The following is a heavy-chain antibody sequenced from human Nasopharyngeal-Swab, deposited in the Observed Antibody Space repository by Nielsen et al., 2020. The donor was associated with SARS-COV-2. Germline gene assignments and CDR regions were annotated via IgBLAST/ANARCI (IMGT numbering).Heavy chain of an antibody. J-gene: IGHJ5*02. D-gene: IGHD3-3*01. CDR1: GFTFSSYW. V-gene: IGHV3-7*03. CDR3: AKDIRGYYDFSP. Sequence: GGSLRPSCAASGFTFSSYWMSWVRQAPGKGLEWVANIKEDGSAKYYVDSVKGRFTISRDNAEKSLYLQMNSLRAEDTAVYYCAKDIRGYYDFSPWGLGTLVTVAS. CDR2: IKEDGSAK.